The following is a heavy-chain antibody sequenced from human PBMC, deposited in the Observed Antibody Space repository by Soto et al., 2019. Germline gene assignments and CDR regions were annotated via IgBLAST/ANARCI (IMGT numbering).Heavy chain of an antibody. D-gene: IGHD4-17*01. CDR1: GFTFSSYA. CDR3: ATKGGGPTVKPYSYYHGMDV. J-gene: IGHJ6*01. CDR2: ISYDGSNK. Sequence: QVQLVESGGGVVQPGRSLRLSCAASGFTFSSYAMHWVRQAPGKGLEWVTVISYDGSNKYYADSVKGRFTISRDNSKNTLYLQMNSLRAEDTAVYYCATKGGGPTVKPYSYYHGMDVW. V-gene: IGHV3-30-3*01.